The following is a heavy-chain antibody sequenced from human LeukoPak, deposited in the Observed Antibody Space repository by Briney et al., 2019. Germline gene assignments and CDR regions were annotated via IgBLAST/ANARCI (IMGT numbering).Heavy chain of an antibody. CDR2: ISAYNGNT. CDR3: ARVLVGGYGGVGDY. J-gene: IGHJ4*02. CDR1: GYTFTSYG. D-gene: IGHD6-19*01. V-gene: IGHV1-18*01. Sequence: ASVKVSCKASGYTFTSYGISWVRQAPGQGLEWMGWISAYNGNTSYAQKFQGRVTMTRDTSASTVYMDLSNLRFEDTAVYYCARVLVGGYGGVGDYWGQGTLVTVSS.